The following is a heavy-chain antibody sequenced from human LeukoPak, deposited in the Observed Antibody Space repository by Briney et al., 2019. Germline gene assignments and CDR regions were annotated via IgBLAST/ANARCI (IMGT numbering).Heavy chain of an antibody. CDR1: AFTFSSYW. V-gene: IGHV3-7*05. CDR2: IKEDGSDK. D-gene: IGHD6-19*01. J-gene: IGHJ3*02. Sequence: GGSLRLSCSASAFTFSSYWMTWVCQAPGKGLEWVATIKEDGSDKYYVDSVRGRFTISRDNAENSLYLQMNSLRAEDTALYYCVRDNGWPDSGAFDIWGQGTMVTVSS. CDR3: VRDNGWPDSGAFDI.